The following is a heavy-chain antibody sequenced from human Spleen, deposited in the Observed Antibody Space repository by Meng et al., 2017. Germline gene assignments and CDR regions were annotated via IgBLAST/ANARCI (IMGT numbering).Heavy chain of an antibody. CDR1: GGSFSGYY. D-gene: IGHD3-16*01. CDR3: AVAGRGSYSDY. V-gene: IGHV4-34*01. CDR2: INHSGST. J-gene: IGHJ4*02. Sequence: VQRQRWGAGLFKPSEPLSLTCAVYGGSFSGYYWSWIRQPPGKGLEWIGEINHSGSTNYNPSLKSRVTISVDTSKNQFSLKLSSVTAADTAVYYCAVAGRGSYSDYWGQGTLVTVSS.